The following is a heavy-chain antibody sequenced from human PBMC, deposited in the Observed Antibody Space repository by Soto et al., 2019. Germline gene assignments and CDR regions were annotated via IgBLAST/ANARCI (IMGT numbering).Heavy chain of an antibody. J-gene: IGHJ4*02. CDR1: GGSISSGGYY. D-gene: IGHD6-13*01. CDR2: IYYSGST. Sequence: SETLSLTCTVSGGSISSGGYYWSWIRQHPGKGLEWIGYIYYSGSTYYNPSLKSRVTISVDTSKNQFSLKLSSVTAADTAVYYCARVKSRGIAAAGTIDYWGQGTLVTVSS. V-gene: IGHV4-31*03. CDR3: ARVKSRGIAAAGTIDY.